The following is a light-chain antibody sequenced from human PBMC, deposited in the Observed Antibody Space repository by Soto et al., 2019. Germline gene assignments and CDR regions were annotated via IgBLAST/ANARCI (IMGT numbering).Light chain of an antibody. CDR2: GAS. J-gene: IGKJ1*01. V-gene: IGKV3-15*01. CDR3: HQYNHWLTWT. Sequence: EIVMTQSPATLSVSPGETATLSCRASQSVSSSLAWYQQQPGQAPRLVIYGASTRATGIPARFSGSGSGTEFTLTISSLQSEDFAVYYCHQYNHWLTWTFGQGTKVEIK. CDR1: QSVSSS.